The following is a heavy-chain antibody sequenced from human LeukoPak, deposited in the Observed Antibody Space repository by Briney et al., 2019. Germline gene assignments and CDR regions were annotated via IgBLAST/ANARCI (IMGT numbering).Heavy chain of an antibody. CDR3: ARDAAIAARLDYFDY. CDR2: INSDGSST. J-gene: IGHJ4*02. D-gene: IGHD6-6*01. Sequence: VGSLRLSCAASAFTFSSYWMHWVRQAPGKGLVWVSRINSDGSSTNYADSVKGRFTISRDNAKNTLYLQMNSLRAEDTAVYYCARDAAIAARLDYFDYWGQGTLVTVSS. CDR1: AFTFSSYW. V-gene: IGHV3-74*01.